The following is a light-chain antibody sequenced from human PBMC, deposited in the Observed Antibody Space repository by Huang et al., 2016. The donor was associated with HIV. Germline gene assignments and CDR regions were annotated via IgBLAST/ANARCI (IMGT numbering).Light chain of an antibody. CDR1: QSISTW. CDR2: KAS. CDR3: QQYNSYSMT. Sequence: DIQMTQSPSTLSASIGDRVTITCRASQSISTWLAWYHQKPGQAPKFLISKASSLQSGVPSRFSGSGSGTEFTLTISSLQPDDFAAYYCQQYNSYSMTFGQGTRLDVK. J-gene: IGKJ5*01. V-gene: IGKV1-5*03.